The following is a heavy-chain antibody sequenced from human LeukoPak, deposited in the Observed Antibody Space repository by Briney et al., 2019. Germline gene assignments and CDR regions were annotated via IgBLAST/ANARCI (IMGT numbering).Heavy chain of an antibody. Sequence: GGSLRLSCAASGFTFRSYTMNWVRQAPGRGLEWVSVIYSGGSTYYTDSVKGRFTISRDNSKNTLYLQMNSLRAEDTAVYYCAGGPPQWFPGAFDIWGQGTMVTVSS. D-gene: IGHD3-22*01. J-gene: IGHJ3*02. V-gene: IGHV3-66*02. CDR3: AGGPPQWFPGAFDI. CDR1: GFTFRSYT. CDR2: IYSGGST.